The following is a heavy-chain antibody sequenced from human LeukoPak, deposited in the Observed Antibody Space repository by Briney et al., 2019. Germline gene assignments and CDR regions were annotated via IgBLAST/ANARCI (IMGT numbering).Heavy chain of an antibody. Sequence: SETLSLTCAVYGGSFSGYYWSWIRQPPGKGLEWIGEINHSGSTNYNPSLKSRVTISVDTSKNQFSLKLSSVTAADTAVYYCARGRVVPAAKITTYHLYSSSSGYFDYWGQGTLVTVSS. V-gene: IGHV4-34*01. D-gene: IGHD6-6*01. CDR3: ARGRVVPAAKITTYHLYSSSSGYFDY. CDR1: GGSFSGYY. J-gene: IGHJ4*02. CDR2: INHSGST.